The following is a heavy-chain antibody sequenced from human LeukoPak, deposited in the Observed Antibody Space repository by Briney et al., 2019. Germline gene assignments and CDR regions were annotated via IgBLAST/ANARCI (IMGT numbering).Heavy chain of an antibody. CDR1: GYTFTSYY. CDR3: ARADPYDFWSGNYYYGMDV. CDR2: INPSGGST. J-gene: IGHJ6*02. Sequence: GASVKVSCKASGYTFTSYYMHWVRQAPGQGLEWMGIINPSGGSTSYAQKFQGRVTMTRDTSTSTVYMELSSLRSEDTAVYYCARADPYDFWSGNYYYGMDVWGQGTTVTVSS. V-gene: IGHV1-46*01. D-gene: IGHD3-3*01.